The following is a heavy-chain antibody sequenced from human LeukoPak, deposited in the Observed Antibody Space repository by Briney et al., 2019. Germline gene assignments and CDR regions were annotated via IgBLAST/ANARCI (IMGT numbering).Heavy chain of an antibody. J-gene: IGHJ4*02. CDR2: ISYDGSNK. Sequence: GGSLRLSCAASGFTFSSYGMHWVRQAPGKGLERVAVISYDGSNKYYADSVKGRFTISRDNSKNTLYLQMNSLRAEDTAVYYCAKWSYVAPYDSSGNLDYWGQGTLVTVSS. CDR1: GFTFSSYG. D-gene: IGHD3-22*01. CDR3: AKWSYVAPYDSSGNLDY. V-gene: IGHV3-30*18.